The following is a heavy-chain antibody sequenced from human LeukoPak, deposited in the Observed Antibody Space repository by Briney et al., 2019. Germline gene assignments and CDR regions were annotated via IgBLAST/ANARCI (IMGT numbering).Heavy chain of an antibody. J-gene: IGHJ6*02. CDR2: ISGSGGST. Sequence: GGSLRLSCAASGFTFSSYAMSWVRQAPGKGLEWVSAISGSGGSTYYADSVKGRFTISRDNSKNTLYLQMNSLSAEDTAVYYCAKAASPWFGELFAYYYYGMDVWGQGTTVTVSS. D-gene: IGHD3-10*01. V-gene: IGHV3-23*01. CDR3: AKAASPWFGELFAYYYYGMDV. CDR1: GFTFSSYA.